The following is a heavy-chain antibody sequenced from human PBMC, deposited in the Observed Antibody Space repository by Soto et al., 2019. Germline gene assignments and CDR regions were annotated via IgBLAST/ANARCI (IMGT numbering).Heavy chain of an antibody. Sequence: PGGSLELSCAASGFTFSSYAMSWFRQAPGKGLEWVSAISGSGGSTYYADSVKGRFTISRDNSKNTLYLQMNSLRAEDTAVYYCAKAAIRITMVRGSDFYYGMDVWGQGTTVAVSS. V-gene: IGHV3-23*01. D-gene: IGHD3-10*01. CDR2: ISGSGGST. CDR1: GFTFSSYA. J-gene: IGHJ6*02. CDR3: AKAAIRITMVRGSDFYYGMDV.